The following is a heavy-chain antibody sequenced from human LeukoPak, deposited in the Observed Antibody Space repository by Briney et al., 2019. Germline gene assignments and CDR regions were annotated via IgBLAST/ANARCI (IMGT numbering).Heavy chain of an antibody. D-gene: IGHD6-19*01. J-gene: IGHJ2*01. Sequence: SETLSLTCTVSGGSISSTNYHWGWIRQPPGKGLEWIGSIHYSGTTYYNPSLKSRVTISVDTSKNQFSLKLSSVTAADTAVYYRARAVWYFDLWGRGTLVTVSS. CDR3: ARAVWYFDL. V-gene: IGHV4-39*07. CDR1: GGSISSTNYH. CDR2: IHYSGTT.